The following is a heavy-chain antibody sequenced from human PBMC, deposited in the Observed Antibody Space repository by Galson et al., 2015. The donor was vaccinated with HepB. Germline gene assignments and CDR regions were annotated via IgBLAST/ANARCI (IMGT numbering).Heavy chain of an antibody. CDR1: GFTFSSYG. Sequence: SLRLSCAASGFTFSSYGMHWVRQAPGKGLEWVAVISYDGSNKYYADSVKGRFTISRDNSKNTLYLQMNSLRAEDTAVYYCAKDDLRLWLHNSSGWYGALDYWGQGTLVTVSS. J-gene: IGHJ4*02. CDR2: ISYDGSNK. CDR3: AKDDLRLWLHNSSGWYGALDY. D-gene: IGHD6-19*01. V-gene: IGHV3-30*18.